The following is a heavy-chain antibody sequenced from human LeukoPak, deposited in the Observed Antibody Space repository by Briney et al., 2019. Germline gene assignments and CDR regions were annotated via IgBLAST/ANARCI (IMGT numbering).Heavy chain of an antibody. CDR1: GFTLSSYA. Sequence: GGSLSLSCAASGFTLSSYAMSWVGQAPGKGLEWVSAISDTGNTYHADSVKGRFTISRDSSKNTLFHQMNRLRPEDAAVYYCAKAPVTTCRGAFCYPFDYWGLGTLVTVSS. V-gene: IGHV3-23*01. CDR2: ISDTGNT. J-gene: IGHJ4*02. CDR3: AKAPVTTCRGAFCYPFDY. D-gene: IGHD2-15*01.